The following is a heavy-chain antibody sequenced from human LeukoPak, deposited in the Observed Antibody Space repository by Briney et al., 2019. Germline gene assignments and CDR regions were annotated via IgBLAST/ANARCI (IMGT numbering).Heavy chain of an antibody. Sequence: PGGSLRLSCAASGFTFSGYSMNWVRQAPGKGREGVSYISSSSNKIYYADSVKGRFITSRDNAKNSLYLQMNSLRDEDTAVYYCARSDLRFLELLDYWGQGTLVTVSS. CDR3: ARSDLRFLELLDY. V-gene: IGHV3-48*02. CDR2: ISSSSNKI. CDR1: GFTFSGYS. D-gene: IGHD3-3*01. J-gene: IGHJ4*02.